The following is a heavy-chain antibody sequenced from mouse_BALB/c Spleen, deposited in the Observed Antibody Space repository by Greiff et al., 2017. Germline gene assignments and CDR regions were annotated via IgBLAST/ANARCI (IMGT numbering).Heavy chain of an antibody. J-gene: IGHJ4*01. D-gene: IGHD1-1*01. CDR3: AREGGLTGSDYAMDY. V-gene: IGHV5-6-5*01. CDR1: GFTFSSYA. CDR2: ISSGGST. Sequence: DVKLVESGGGLVKPGGSLKLSCAASGFTFSSYAMSWVRQTPEKRLEWVASISSGGSTYYPDSVKGRFTISRDNARNILYLQMSSLRSEDTAMYYCAREGGLTGSDYAMDYWGQGTSVTVSS.